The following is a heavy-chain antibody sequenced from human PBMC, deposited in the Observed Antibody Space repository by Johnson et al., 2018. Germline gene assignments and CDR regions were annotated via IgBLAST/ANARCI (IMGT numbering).Heavy chain of an antibody. Sequence: VQLVQSGGGLVQPGRSLRLSCAASGFTFDDYAMHWVRQAPGQGLEWVSGISWNSGSIGYADSVKGRFTISRDNAKNSLYLQMNSLRAEETALYYCAKEAYFYGSGSYPDMDGWGKGTTVTVSS. V-gene: IGHV3-9*01. J-gene: IGHJ6*03. CDR2: ISWNSGSI. D-gene: IGHD3-10*01. CDR1: GFTFDDYA. CDR3: AKEAYFYGSGSYPDMDG.